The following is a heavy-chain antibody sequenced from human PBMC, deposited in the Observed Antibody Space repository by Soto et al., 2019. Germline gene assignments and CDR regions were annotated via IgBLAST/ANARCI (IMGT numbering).Heavy chain of an antibody. J-gene: IGHJ6*02. V-gene: IGHV4-39*01. CDR3: ARLGGYCSRTNCYGYYVMDV. D-gene: IGHD2-2*03. Sequence: QLQLQESGPGLVKPSETLSLTCTVSGGSISSGPYSWGWIRQPPGEGLEWIGTFHYSESTHYTPALESRITISVDTSKNQFSLKVSSVTVADTAVYYCARLGGYCSRTNCYGYYVMDVWGQGTTVTVSS. CDR2: FHYSEST. CDR1: GGSISSGPYS.